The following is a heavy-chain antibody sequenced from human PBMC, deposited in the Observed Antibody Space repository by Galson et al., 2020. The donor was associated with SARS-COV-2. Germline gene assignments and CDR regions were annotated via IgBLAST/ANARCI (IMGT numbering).Heavy chain of an antibody. D-gene: IGHD2-15*01. CDR2: TYYRSKWYN. J-gene: IGHJ5*02. CDR1: GDSVSSNSAA. V-gene: IGHV6-1*01. Sequence: SETLSLTCAISGDSVSSNSAAWNWIRQSPSRGLEWLGRTYYRSKWYNDYAVSVKSRITINPDTSKNQFSLKLSSVTAADTAVYYCAREHFQFGGNHNWFDPWGQGTLVTVSS. CDR3: AREHFQFGGNHNWFDP.